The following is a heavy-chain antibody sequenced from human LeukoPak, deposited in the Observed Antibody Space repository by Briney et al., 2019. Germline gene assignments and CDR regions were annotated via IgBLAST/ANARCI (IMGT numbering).Heavy chain of an antibody. CDR3: DLAGATLLYY. CDR2: ISGSGVNA. D-gene: IGHD1-26*01. Sequence: GGFLRLSCAASGFGFTSYAMSWVRQAPGKGLEWVSAISGSGVNAYYADSVKGRFTISRDNSKNTLYLQMNGLRAEDTAVYYCDLAGATLLYYWGQGTLVTVSS. J-gene: IGHJ4*02. CDR1: GFGFTSYA. V-gene: IGHV3-23*01.